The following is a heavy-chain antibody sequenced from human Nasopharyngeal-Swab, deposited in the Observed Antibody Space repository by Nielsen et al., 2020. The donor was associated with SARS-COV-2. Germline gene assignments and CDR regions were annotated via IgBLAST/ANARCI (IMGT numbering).Heavy chain of an antibody. V-gene: IGHV1-69*13. CDR1: VGTFSSYA. CDR3: ARDGGIAAGGLTHPFDY. J-gene: IGHJ4*02. Sequence: SVKASCKASVGTFSSYAISWVRQPPAHGLEWMGGIIPIFGTANYAQKFQGRVTITADEATSTAYMELSSLRSEDTAVYYCARDGGIAAGGLTHPFDYWGQGTLVTVSS. CDR2: IIPIFGTA. D-gene: IGHD6-13*01.